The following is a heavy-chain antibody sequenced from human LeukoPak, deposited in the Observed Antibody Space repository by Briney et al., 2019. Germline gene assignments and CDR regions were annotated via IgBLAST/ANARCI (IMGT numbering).Heavy chain of an antibody. J-gene: IGHJ5*01. D-gene: IGHD2-2*01. CDR3: ARGGRGVPPARPFKPGNWFDS. CDR1: GYTFTGYY. Sequence: ASVKVSCKASGYTFTGYYMHWVRQAPGQGLEWMGRINPNSGGSNYAQKFQGRVTMTRDTSISTAYIELSRLRHDDTAVYYLARGGRGVPPARPFKPGNWFDSWGQGTLVTVFS. CDR2: INPNSGGS. V-gene: IGHV1-2*06.